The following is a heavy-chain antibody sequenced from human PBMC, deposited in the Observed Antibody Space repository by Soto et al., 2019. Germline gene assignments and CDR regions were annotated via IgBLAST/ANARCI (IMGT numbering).Heavy chain of an antibody. V-gene: IGHV4-30-4*08. CDR1: GGSISSGGYY. CDR2: IYYSGST. Sequence: TLSLTCTVSGGSISSGGYYWSWIRQHPGKGLEWIGYIYYSGSTYYNPSLKSRVTISVDTSKNQFSLKLSSVTAADTAVYYCASMSVHSLLAVDYWGQGTLVTVSS. J-gene: IGHJ4*02. CDR3: ASMSVHSLLAVDY. D-gene: IGHD3-3*01.